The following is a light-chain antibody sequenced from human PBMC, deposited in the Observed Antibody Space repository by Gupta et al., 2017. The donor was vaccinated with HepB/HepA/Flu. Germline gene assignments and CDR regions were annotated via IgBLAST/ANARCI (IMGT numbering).Light chain of an antibody. Sequence: EIVMTPSPATLSVSPGERATLSCRASQSVTTNLAWYQQKPGQAPRLLIYDASTRATGITARFSGSGSATEFTLTISGLQSEDFAVYYCQQYNTWPLTFGPGTKVDIK. V-gene: IGKV3-15*01. CDR1: QSVTTN. CDR2: DAS. CDR3: QQYNTWPLT. J-gene: IGKJ3*01.